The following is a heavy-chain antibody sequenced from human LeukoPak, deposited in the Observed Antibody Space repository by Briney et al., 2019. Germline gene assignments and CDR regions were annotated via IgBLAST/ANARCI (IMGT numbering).Heavy chain of an antibody. V-gene: IGHV1-69*05. CDR1: GGTFSSYA. CDR3: ARGPFHGDYPLDAAFDI. Sequence: SAKVSCKASGGTFSSYAISWVRQAPGQGLEWMGGIIPIFGTANYAQKFQGRVTITTDESTSTAYMELSSLRSEDTAVYYCARGPFHGDYPLDAAFDIWGQGTMVTVSS. J-gene: IGHJ3*02. CDR2: IIPIFGTA. D-gene: IGHD4-17*01.